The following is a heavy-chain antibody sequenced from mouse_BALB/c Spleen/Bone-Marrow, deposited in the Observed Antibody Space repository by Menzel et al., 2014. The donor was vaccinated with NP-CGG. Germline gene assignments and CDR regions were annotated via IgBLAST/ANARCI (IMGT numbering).Heavy chain of an antibody. CDR3: ARGTYRYYFDY. J-gene: IGHJ2*01. V-gene: IGHV1-9*01. CDR2: ILPGSGTT. CDR1: GYTFSSYW. Sequence: VQLQESGAELMKPGASVKISCKATGYTFSSYWIERVKQRPGHGLEWIGEILPGSGTTNYNEKFKGKATFTADTSSNTAYMQLSSLTSEDSAVYYCARGTYRYYFDYWGQGTTLTVSS. D-gene: IGHD2-14*01.